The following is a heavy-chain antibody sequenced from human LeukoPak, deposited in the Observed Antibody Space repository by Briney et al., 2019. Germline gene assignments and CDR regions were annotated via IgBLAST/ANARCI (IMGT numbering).Heavy chain of an antibody. CDR2: IHYSGST. D-gene: IGHD4-17*01. Sequence: PSETLSLTCTVSGGSISSNYWSWIRQPPGKGLEWIGYIHYSGSTNYNPSLKSRVTISLDTSKNQFSLTLSSVTAADTAVYYCARKMYGDYVFDYWGQGTLVTVSS. CDR1: GGSISSNY. J-gene: IGHJ4*02. V-gene: IGHV4-59*08. CDR3: ARKMYGDYVFDY.